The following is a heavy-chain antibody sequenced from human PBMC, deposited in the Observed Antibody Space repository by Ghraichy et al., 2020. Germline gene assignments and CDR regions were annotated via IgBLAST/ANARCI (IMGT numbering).Heavy chain of an antibody. V-gene: IGHV3-11*04. Sequence: GGSLRLSCAASGFTFSDYYMSWIRQAPGKGLEWVSYISSSGSTIYYADSVKGRFTISRDNAKNSLYLQMNSLRDEDTAVYYCARDLGYPRNYFDYWGQGTLVTVSS. CDR1: GFTFSDYY. CDR2: ISSSGSTI. D-gene: IGHD3-16*01. J-gene: IGHJ4*02. CDR3: ARDLGYPRNYFDY.